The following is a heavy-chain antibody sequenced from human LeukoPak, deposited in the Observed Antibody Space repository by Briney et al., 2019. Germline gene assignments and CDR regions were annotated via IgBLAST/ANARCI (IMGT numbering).Heavy chain of an antibody. D-gene: IGHD6-13*01. J-gene: IGHJ4*02. V-gene: IGHV3-66*01. Sequence: PGGSLRLSCAVSGFTVSSNFMSWVRQAPGKGPEWVSVIYTSGITYYADSVRGRFTISRDNSKSTLYLQMDSLTAEDTAVYFCARDMGRAWYGPPDYWGQGTLVTVSS. CDR3: ARDMGRAWYGPPDY. CDR2: IYTSGIT. CDR1: GFTVSSNF.